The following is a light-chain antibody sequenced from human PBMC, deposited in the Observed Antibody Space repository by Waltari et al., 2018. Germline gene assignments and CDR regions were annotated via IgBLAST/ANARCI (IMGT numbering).Light chain of an antibody. Sequence: DIQMTQSPSSLSASVGDRVTITCRASQSISSYLNWYQQKPGKAPKLLIYAASSLQSGVPSRFSGSGSGTDFTLTINSLEAEDAATYYCHQSSSLPWTFGQGTKVEIK. V-gene: IGKV1-39*01. CDR1: QSISSY. J-gene: IGKJ1*01. CDR3: HQSSSLPWT. CDR2: AAS.